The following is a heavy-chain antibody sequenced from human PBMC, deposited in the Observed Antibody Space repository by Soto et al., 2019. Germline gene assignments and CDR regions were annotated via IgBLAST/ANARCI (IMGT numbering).Heavy chain of an antibody. Sequence: PGGSQRHSSASSGLTISNYCMQLVRQAPGKGLEWVTIISTDGKAKFYADSVKGRFTISRDNSKSTLYLQMNSLTIEDTALYYCANKKPGSGWYAEYWGQGTLVTVSS. D-gene: IGHD6-19*01. V-gene: IGHV3-30*18. CDR3: ANKKPGSGWYAEY. J-gene: IGHJ4*02. CDR1: GLTISNYC. CDR2: ISTDGKAK.